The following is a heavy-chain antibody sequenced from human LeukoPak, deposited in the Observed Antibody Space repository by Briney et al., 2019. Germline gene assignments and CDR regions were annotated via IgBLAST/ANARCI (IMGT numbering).Heavy chain of an antibody. J-gene: IGHJ1*01. V-gene: IGHV1-69*05. D-gene: IGHD4-23*01. CDR3: ATYGGNTAEYFQY. Sequence: SVKVSFKASGGVCSFYSITWVRQAPGQGLEWMGGIIPPSRTANYAQKFQGRVTITKDESTSTTYMELSSLRSEDTADYYCATYGGNTAEYFQYWGQGTLVTVSS. CDR2: IIPPSRTA. CDR1: GGVCSFYS.